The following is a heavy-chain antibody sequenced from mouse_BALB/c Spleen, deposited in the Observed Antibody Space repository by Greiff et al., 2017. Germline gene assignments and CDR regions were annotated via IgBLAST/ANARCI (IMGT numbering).Heavy chain of an antibody. J-gene: IGHJ3*01. Sequence: DVKLVESGGGLVQPGGSRKLSCAASGFTFSDYGMAWVRQAPGKGPEWVAFISNLAYSIYYADNVTGRFTISRENAKNTLYLEMSSLRSEDTAMYYCARDEDDGAWFAYWGQGTLVTVSA. V-gene: IGHV5-15*02. CDR1: GFTFSDYG. D-gene: IGHD2-12*01. CDR3: ARDEDDGAWFAY. CDR2: ISNLAYSI.